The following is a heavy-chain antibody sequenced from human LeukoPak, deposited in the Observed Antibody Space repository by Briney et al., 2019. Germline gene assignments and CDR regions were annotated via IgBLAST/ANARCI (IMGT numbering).Heavy chain of an antibody. J-gene: IGHJ4*02. V-gene: IGHV5-51*01. CDR2: IYPGDSDI. CDR1: GYSFTSYW. Sequence: GEPLKISCKGSGYSFTSYWIGWVRPMPGKGLEWMGIIYPGDSDIRYSPSFQGQVTISAAKSNSTAYLQWSSLKASDTAMYYCARRDGYNSVDYWGQGTLVTVSS. D-gene: IGHD5-24*01. CDR3: ARRDGYNSVDY.